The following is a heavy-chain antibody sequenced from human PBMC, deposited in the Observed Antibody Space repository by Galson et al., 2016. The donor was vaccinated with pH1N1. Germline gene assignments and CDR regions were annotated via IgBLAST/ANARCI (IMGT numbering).Heavy chain of an antibody. V-gene: IGHV4-61*09. CDR2: IHTSGST. CDR1: GTSISSGSYY. D-gene: IGHD2-2*01. CDR3: ARDRSPARLYY. Sequence: LSLTCTVSGTSISSGSYYWSWIRQPAGKGLEWIGHIHTSGSTNYNPSLKSRVTISVDTSKNQFSRKVSSVTAADTAVYYCARDRSPARLYYWGQGILVTVSS. J-gene: IGHJ4*02.